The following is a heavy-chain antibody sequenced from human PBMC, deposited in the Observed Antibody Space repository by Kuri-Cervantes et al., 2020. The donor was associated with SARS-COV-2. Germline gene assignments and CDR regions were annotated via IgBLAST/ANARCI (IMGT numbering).Heavy chain of an antibody. CDR1: GGSFSGYY. D-gene: IGHD3-16*01. J-gene: IGHJ3*01. V-gene: IGHV4-34*01. Sequence: SETLSLTCAVYGGSFSGYYRSWIRQPPGKGLEWIGEINHSGSTNYNPSLKSRVTISVDTSKNQFSLKLSSVTAADTAVYYCARNWGFGFDVWGQGIMVTVSS. CDR2: INHSGST. CDR3: ARNWGFGFDV.